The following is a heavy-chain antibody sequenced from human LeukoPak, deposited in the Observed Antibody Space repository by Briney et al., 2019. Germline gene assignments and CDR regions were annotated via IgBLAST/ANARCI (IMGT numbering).Heavy chain of an antibody. D-gene: IGHD3-22*01. CDR1: GGSISYYY. CDR2: IYSSGST. V-gene: IGHV4-59*01. Sequence: SETLSLTCTVSGGSISYYYWNWIRQPPGKGLGWIGYIYSSGSTNYNPSLKSRVTISLDTSKNQFSLKLSSVTAADTAVYYCARMGDYYDSSGYRHDAFDIWGQGTMVTVSS. CDR3: ARMGDYYDSSGYRHDAFDI. J-gene: IGHJ3*02.